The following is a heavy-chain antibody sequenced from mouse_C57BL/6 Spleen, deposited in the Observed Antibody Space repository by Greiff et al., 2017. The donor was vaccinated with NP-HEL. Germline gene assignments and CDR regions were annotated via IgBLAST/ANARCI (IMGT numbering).Heavy chain of an antibody. V-gene: IGHV1-80*01. CDR3: ARKSLRSPYYAMDY. CDR1: GYAFSSYW. J-gene: IGHJ4*01. Sequence: QVHVKQSGAELVKPGASVKISCKASGYAFSSYWMNWVKQRPGKGLEWIGQIYPGDGDTNYNGKFKGKATLTADKSSSTAYMQLSSLTSEDSAVYFCARKSLRSPYYAMDYWGQGTSVTVSS. D-gene: IGHD1-1*01. CDR2: IYPGDGDT.